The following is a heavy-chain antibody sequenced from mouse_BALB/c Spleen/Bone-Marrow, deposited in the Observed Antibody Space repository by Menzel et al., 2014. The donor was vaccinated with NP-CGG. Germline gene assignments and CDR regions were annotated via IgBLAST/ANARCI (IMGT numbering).Heavy chain of an antibody. CDR1: GFTFSAYS. CDR2: ISSGGHDT. Sequence: EVQLQESGGGLVKPGGSLKLSCAASGFTFSAYSMSWVRQTPEKRLEWVATISSGGHDTFYPDSVKGRFTISRDNAKNTLYLQMSSLKTEVTAMYYCSKDGGYDYSYYFDYWGQGTTLTVSS. D-gene: IGHD2-4*01. V-gene: IGHV5-6-4*01. CDR3: SKDGGYDYSYYFDY. J-gene: IGHJ2*01.